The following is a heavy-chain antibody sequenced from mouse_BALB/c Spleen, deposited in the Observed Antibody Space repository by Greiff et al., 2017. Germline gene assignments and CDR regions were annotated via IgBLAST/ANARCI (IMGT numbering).Heavy chain of an antibody. J-gene: IGHJ2*01. D-gene: IGHD1-1*01. Sequence: QVQLQQSGPQLVRPGASVKISCKASGYSFTSYWMHWVKQRPGQGLEWIGMIDPSDSETRLNQKFKDKATLTVDKSSSTAYMQLSSPTSEDSAVYYCARGYYGSSPVYFDYWGQGTTLTVSS. CDR1: GYSFTSYW. V-gene: IGHV1S126*01. CDR3: ARGYYGSSPVYFDY. CDR2: IDPSDSET.